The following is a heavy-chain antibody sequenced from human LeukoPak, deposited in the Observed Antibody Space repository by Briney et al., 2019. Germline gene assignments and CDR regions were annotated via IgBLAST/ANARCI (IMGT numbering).Heavy chain of an antibody. V-gene: IGHV4-59*12. D-gene: IGHD2-21*02. CDR3: ARARRIHCGGDCYRYPPTDWFDP. Sequence: SETLSLTCTVSGGSLSSYYWSWIRQPPGKGLEWIGYIYYSGSTNYNPSLKRRVTISVDTSKNQFSLTLSSVPAADTAVYYCARARRIHCGGDCYRYPPTDWFDPWGQGTLVTVSS. CDR2: IYYSGST. CDR1: GGSLSSYY. J-gene: IGHJ5*02.